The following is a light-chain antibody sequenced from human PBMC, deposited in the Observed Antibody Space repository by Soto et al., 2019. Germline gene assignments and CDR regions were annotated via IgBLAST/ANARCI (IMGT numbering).Light chain of an antibody. CDR1: SSDVGGYNY. V-gene: IGLV2-8*01. CDR2: EVT. Sequence: SLTQPASVSGSPGQSITISCTGTSSDVGGYNYVSWYQQHPGKAPKLIIYEVTKRPSGVPDRFSGSKSGNTASLTVSGLQADDEADYYCNSYVGSNNYVFGTGAKV. CDR3: NSYVGSNNYV. J-gene: IGLJ1*01.